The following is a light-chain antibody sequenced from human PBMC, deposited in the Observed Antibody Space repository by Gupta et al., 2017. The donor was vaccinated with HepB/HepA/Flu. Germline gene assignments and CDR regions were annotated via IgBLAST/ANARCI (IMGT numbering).Light chain of an antibody. V-gene: IGLV4-69*01. CDR3: QAWGDGFRV. Sequence: QLVLTQSPSASASLGASVTLICTLSSGHNFYAIAWHQQQPERGPRFLMRVNSGGTHLRGEGIPDRFSGSSSGAERYLIISSLQSEDEADYYCQAWGDGFRVFGGGTKLTVL. CDR1: SGHNFYA. CDR2: VNSGGTH. J-gene: IGLJ2*01.